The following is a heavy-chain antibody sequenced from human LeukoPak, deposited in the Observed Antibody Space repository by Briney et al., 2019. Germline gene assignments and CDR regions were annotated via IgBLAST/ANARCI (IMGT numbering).Heavy chain of an antibody. Sequence: SVKVSCKASGGTFSSYAISWVRQAPGQGLEWMGRIIPIFGTANYAQKFQGRVTITTDESTSTAYMELGSLRSEDTAVYYCARDVSQIPTAMVKNAFDIWGQGTMVTVSS. V-gene: IGHV1-69*05. CDR3: ARDVSQIPTAMVKNAFDI. CDR1: GGTFSSYA. CDR2: IIPIFGTA. J-gene: IGHJ3*02. D-gene: IGHD5-18*01.